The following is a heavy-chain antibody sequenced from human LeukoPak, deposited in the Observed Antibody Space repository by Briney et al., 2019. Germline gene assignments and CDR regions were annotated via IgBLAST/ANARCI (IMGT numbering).Heavy chain of an antibody. CDR2: IRGSDGST. Sequence: GGALRLSCAVSGLTFSNYAMNWVRQAPGTGLEGVSPIRGSDGSTFYADSVKGRFTISRDNSKNPLYLQMNSLRGEDTAVYYCAKGFRTTMVRGVLITPYYFDYWGQGTLVTVSS. CDR1: GLTFSNYA. V-gene: IGHV3-23*01. J-gene: IGHJ4*02. CDR3: AKGFRTTMVRGVLITPYYFDY. D-gene: IGHD3-10*01.